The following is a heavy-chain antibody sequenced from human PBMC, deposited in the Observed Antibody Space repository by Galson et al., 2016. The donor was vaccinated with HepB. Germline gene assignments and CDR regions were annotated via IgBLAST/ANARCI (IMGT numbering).Heavy chain of an antibody. CDR1: GGTFSSYA. Sequence: SVKVSCKASGGTFSSYAIIWVRQAPGQGLEWMGGTIRVFGPANYAQRFQDRLTITADESTNTAYMELSRLTSEDTAVYYCARGEVGGRTHYYYYYIDVWGKGTTVTVSS. D-gene: IGHD3-16*01. CDR2: TIRVFGPA. V-gene: IGHV1-69*13. CDR3: ARGEVGGRTHYYYYYIDV. J-gene: IGHJ6*03.